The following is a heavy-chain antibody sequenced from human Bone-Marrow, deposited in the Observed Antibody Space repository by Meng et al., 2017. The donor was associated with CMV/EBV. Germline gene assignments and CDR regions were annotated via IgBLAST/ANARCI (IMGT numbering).Heavy chain of an antibody. CDR1: GSVSGSD. CDR2: INHSGST. Sequence: GSVSGSDWSGLRKPPGKGLEWIGEINHSGSTSYNPSLKTRVTISVDTSKHQFSLKLSSVTAADTAVYYCARGQDSSGWHPAGCWFDPWGQGTLVTVSS. V-gene: IGHV4-34*01. J-gene: IGHJ5*02. D-gene: IGHD6-19*01. CDR3: ARGQDSSGWHPAGCWFDP.